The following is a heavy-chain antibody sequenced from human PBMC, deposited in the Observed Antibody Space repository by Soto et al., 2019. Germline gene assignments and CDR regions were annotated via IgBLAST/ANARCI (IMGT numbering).Heavy chain of an antibody. J-gene: IGHJ2*01. V-gene: IGHV3-23*01. CDR3: AKNHPGNYDILTGPYWYFDL. CDR1: GFTFSSYA. CDR2: ISGSGGST. Sequence: PGGSLRLSCAASGFTFSSYAMSWVRQAPGKGLEWVSAISGSGGSTYYADSVKGRFTISRDNSKNTLYLQMNSLRAEDTAVYYCAKNHPGNYDILTGPYWYFDLWGRGTLVTVSS. D-gene: IGHD3-9*01.